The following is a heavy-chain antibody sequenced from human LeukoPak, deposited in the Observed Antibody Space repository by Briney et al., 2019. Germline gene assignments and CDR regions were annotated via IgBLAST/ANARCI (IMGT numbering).Heavy chain of an antibody. V-gene: IGHV4-39*01. CDR1: GGSISSSSYY. D-gene: IGHD3-10*01. Sequence: PSETLSLTCTVSGGSISSSSYYWGWIRQPPGKGLEWIGSVYNSGPTYYNPSLKSRVTISVDTSKNQFSLKLSSVTAADTAVYYCARRYGSGSYRPDYWGQGTLVTVSS. J-gene: IGHJ4*02. CDR2: VYNSGPT. CDR3: ARRYGSGSYRPDY.